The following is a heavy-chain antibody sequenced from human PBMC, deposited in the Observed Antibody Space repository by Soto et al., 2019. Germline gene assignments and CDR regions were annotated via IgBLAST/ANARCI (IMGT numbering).Heavy chain of an antibody. Sequence: ASVKVSCKASGYTFTSYAMHWVRQAPGQRLEWMGWINAGNGNTKYSQKFQGRVTITRDTSASTAYMELSSLRPEDTAVYYCASDVVGYIHGLARHWGPATLVTGSS. CDR1: GYTFTSYA. J-gene: IGHJ4*02. CDR3: ASDVVGYIHGLARH. CDR2: INAGNGNT. V-gene: IGHV1-3*01. D-gene: IGHD2-21*01.